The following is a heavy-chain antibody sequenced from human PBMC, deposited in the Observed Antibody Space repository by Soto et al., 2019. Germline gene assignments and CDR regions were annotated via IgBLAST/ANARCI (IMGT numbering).Heavy chain of an antibody. Sequence: GESLKISCKASGYRFTSYWIGWVRQMPGKGLEWMGIIFPGDSDTRYSPSFKGQVTISADKSINTAYLQWSSLRAEDTAVYYCAKGVYYDFWSGYSYYFDSWGQGTLVTVSS. CDR3: AKGVYYDFWSGYSYYFDS. CDR2: IFPGDSDT. D-gene: IGHD3-3*01. V-gene: IGHV5-51*01. CDR1: GYRFTSYW. J-gene: IGHJ4*02.